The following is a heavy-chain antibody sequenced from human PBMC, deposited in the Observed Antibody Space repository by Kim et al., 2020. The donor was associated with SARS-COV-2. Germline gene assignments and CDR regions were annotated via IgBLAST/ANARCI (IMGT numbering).Heavy chain of an antibody. CDR3: ARDRFGYSYGLGFDY. CDR1: GFTFSSYS. D-gene: IGHD5-18*01. J-gene: IGHJ4*02. CDR2: ISSSSSTI. Sequence: GGSLRLSCAASGFTFSSYSMNWVRQAPGKGLEWVSYISSSSSTIYYADSVKGRFTISRDNAKNSLYLQMNSLRDEDTAVYYCARDRFGYSYGLGFDYWGQGTLVTVSS. V-gene: IGHV3-48*02.